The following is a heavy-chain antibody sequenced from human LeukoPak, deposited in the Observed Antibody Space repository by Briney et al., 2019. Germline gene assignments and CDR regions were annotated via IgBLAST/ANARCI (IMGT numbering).Heavy chain of an antibody. Sequence: GMSLRLSCAASGFTFSRYAMHWVRQAPGKGLEWVAFIWNDGSNQNYADSVKGRFTISRDNSKKMVYVQMNSLRVDDTAVYYCARRGIVVRGFLIGLHKQAYYSDYWGQGALVTVSS. CDR2: IWNDGSNQ. CDR1: GFTFSRYA. J-gene: IGHJ4*02. D-gene: IGHD3-10*01. V-gene: IGHV3-33*01. CDR3: ARRGIVVRGFLIGLHKQAYYSDY.